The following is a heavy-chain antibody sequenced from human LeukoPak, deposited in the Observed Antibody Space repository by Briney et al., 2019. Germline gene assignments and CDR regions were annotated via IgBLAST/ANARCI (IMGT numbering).Heavy chain of an antibody. Sequence: PGGSLRLSCAASGFTFSRYNMNWVRQAPGKGLEWGSTISSSSDYIYYADSVQGRFTISRDNAKYSLYLQVNSLRAEDTAVYYCASGYSQLWFGGFDPWGQGTLVTVSS. V-gene: IGHV3-21*01. CDR1: GFTFSRYN. CDR3: ASGYSQLWFGGFDP. CDR2: ISSSSDYI. D-gene: IGHD5-18*01. J-gene: IGHJ5*02.